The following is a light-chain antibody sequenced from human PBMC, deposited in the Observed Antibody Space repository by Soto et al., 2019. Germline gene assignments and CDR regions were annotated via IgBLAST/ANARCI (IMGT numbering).Light chain of an antibody. CDR3: QRGGNWPRS. CDR2: RAS. J-gene: IGKJ2*03. Sequence: EIVWTQSPATLYLSPGERATLSCRASLSVSSYLAWYQQKPGQAPRLLIYRASNRTTYIPARFSGSGSGTDFTLTISSLESEDFAVYYCQRGGNWPRSFGQGTKLVI. V-gene: IGKV3-11*01. CDR1: LSVSSY.